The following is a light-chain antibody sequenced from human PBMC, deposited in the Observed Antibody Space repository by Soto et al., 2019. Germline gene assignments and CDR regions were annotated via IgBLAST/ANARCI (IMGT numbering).Light chain of an antibody. CDR1: QGISTW. CDR3: HQYSTYSWT. J-gene: IGKJ1*01. CDR2: DAS. Sequence: IQMTQSPSPLSASLGDRVTISCRASQGISTWLAWYQQKPGKAPKLLIYDASTLESGVPSMFSGSGSGTEFTLTIFSLQPDDFATYYCHQYSTYSWTFGQGTKVDIK. V-gene: IGKV1-5*01.